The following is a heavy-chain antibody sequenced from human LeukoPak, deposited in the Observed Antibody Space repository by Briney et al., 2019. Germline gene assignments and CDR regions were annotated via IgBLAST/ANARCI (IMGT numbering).Heavy chain of an antibody. Sequence: ASVQVSCKSSGYTFIRHDINWVRQAPGRRLEWMGWMNPNTGATGYAQKFRDRVTMSANTSMSTAYLIMDRLTSDDTAVYFCVRCLLFPPDFWGQGTLVSVSS. CDR3: VRCLLFPPDF. CDR1: GYTFIRHD. V-gene: IGHV1-8*01. J-gene: IGHJ4*02. CDR2: MNPNTGAT. D-gene: IGHD3-10*02.